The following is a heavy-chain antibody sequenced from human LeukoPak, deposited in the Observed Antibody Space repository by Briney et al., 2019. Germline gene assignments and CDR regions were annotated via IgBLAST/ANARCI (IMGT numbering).Heavy chain of an antibody. V-gene: IGHV4-38-2*02. J-gene: IGHJ3*02. CDR1: NYSISSGYY. CDR3: AGTYSLYDPFDI. D-gene: IGHD6-13*01. CDR2: IYHSGNT. Sequence: PSETLSLTCTVSNYSISSGYYWAWIRQPPGKWLEWIGNIYHSGNTYYNPSLKSRVSLSVDTSENQFSLKLSSVTAADTAVYYCAGTYSLYDPFDIWGQGTMVTVSS.